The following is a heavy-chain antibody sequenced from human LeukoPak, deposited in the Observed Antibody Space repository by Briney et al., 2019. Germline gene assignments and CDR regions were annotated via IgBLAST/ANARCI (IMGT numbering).Heavy chain of an antibody. CDR1: GGSISFYY. CDR2: IYTSGST. Sequence: SETLSLTCNVSGGSISFYYWSWIRQPAGKGLEWIGRIYTSGSTNYNPSLKSRVTMSVDTSKNQFSLKLSSVTAADTAVYYCAGGPTSPGVAFDYWGQGTLVTASS. J-gene: IGHJ4*02. V-gene: IGHV4-4*07. D-gene: IGHD1-14*01. CDR3: AGGPTSPGVAFDY.